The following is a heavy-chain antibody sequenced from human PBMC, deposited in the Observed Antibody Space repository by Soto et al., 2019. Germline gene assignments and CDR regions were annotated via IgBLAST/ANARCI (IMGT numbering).Heavy chain of an antibody. CDR2: INPNSGGT. Sequence: ASVKVSCKASGYTFTGYYMHWVRQAPGQGLEWMGWINPNSGGTNYAQKFQGRVTMTRDTSISTAYMELSRLRSDDTAVYYCARVTGGSYLARGYYGMDVGGQGTTVTVSS. J-gene: IGHJ6*02. CDR1: GYTFTGYY. CDR3: ARVTGGSYLARGYYGMDV. D-gene: IGHD1-26*01. V-gene: IGHV1-2*02.